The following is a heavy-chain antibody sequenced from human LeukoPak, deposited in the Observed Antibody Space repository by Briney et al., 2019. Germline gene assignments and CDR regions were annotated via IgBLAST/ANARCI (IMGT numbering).Heavy chain of an antibody. D-gene: IGHD4-23*01. J-gene: IGHJ4*02. CDR3: VKGGTTVVPRGSLHY. CDR2: ISISGSST. V-gene: IGHV3-23*03. CDR1: GFDFRSYG. Sequence: GGSLRLSCAASGFDFRSYGMSWVRQAPGKGLEWVSVISISGSSTDYAGSVKGRFTISRDNSKNTLYLQMNSLRADDTAVYYCVKGGTTVVPRGSLHYWGQGTLVTVSS.